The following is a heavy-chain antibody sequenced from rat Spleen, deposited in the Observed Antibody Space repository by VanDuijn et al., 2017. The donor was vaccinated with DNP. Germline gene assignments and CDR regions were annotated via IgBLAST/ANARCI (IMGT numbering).Heavy chain of an antibody. CDR3: ATPVPARY. Sequence: EVQLVESGGGLVQPGRSMKLSCAASGFTFSNYDMAWVRQAPKKGLEWVATISYDGSSTYYRDSVKGRFTISRDNAKRIVSLQMDSLRSEDTATYYCATPVPARYWGQGVMVTVSS. D-gene: IGHD3-8*01. V-gene: IGHV5-7*01. CDR1: GFTFSNYD. J-gene: IGHJ2*01. CDR2: ISYDGSST.